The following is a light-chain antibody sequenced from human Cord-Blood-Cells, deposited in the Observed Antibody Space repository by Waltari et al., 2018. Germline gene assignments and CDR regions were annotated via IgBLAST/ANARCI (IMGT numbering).Light chain of an antibody. Sequence: SSELTQDPAVSVALGQTVSITCQGDSLRSYYASWYQQKPGQAPVLVIYGKNSRPSGIPDRFSGPSSGNTASLTITGAQAEDEADYYCNSRDISGNHVVFGGGTKLTVL. J-gene: IGLJ2*01. CDR1: SLRSYY. CDR2: GKN. V-gene: IGLV3-19*01. CDR3: NSRDISGNHVV.